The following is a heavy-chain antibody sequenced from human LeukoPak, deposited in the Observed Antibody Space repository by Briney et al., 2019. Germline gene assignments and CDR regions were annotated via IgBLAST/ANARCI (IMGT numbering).Heavy chain of an antibody. CDR3: ARGYGSGSYYNEYFQH. D-gene: IGHD3-10*01. Sequence: PVGSLRLSCAASGFTVSSNYMSCVRQAPGKGLEGCSVICCCRSTYYEDPVKLRFTISRDTSKNTLYLQMNTLRPEDTAVYYCARGYGSGSYYNEYFQHWGQGTLVTVSS. CDR2: ICCCRST. J-gene: IGHJ1*01. V-gene: IGHV3-66*01. CDR1: GFTVSSNY.